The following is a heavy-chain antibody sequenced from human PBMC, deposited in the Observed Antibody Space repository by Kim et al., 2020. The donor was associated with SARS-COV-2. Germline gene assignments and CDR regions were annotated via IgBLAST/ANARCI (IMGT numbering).Heavy chain of an antibody. CDR3: AKDRGTMVRGVWVVD. Sequence: DSVKGRFTISRDNSKNTLYLQMNSLRAEDTAVYYCAKDRGTMVRGVWVVDWGQGTLVTVSS. J-gene: IGHJ4*02. V-gene: IGHV3-23*01. D-gene: IGHD3-10*01.